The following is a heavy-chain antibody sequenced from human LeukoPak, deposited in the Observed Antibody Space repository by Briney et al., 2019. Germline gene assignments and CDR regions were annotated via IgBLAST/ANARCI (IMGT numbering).Heavy chain of an antibody. V-gene: IGHV3-53*01. CDR3: ARILGTTDAFDI. D-gene: IGHD2/OR15-2a*01. Sequence: GGPLRLSCAASGFTINNNYMTWLRQAPGKGLKWVSVTYSGGRSYYADSVKGRFTMSRDSSKNTVNLQMNILTVEDTAVYYCARILGTTDAFDIWGQGTMVTVSS. CDR2: TYSGGRS. CDR1: GFTINNNY. J-gene: IGHJ3*02.